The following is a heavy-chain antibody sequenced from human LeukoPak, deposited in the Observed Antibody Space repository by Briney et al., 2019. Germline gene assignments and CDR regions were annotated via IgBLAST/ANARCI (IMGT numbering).Heavy chain of an antibody. Sequence: GGSLRLSCAASGFTFSSYAMHWVRQAPGKGLEWVAFIRYDGSNKYYADSVKGRFTIPRDNSKNTLYLQMNSLRAEDTAVYYCAKDCGGDCYHDYWGQGTLVTVSS. V-gene: IGHV3-30*02. J-gene: IGHJ4*02. CDR3: AKDCGGDCYHDY. CDR2: IRYDGSNK. CDR1: GFTFSSYA. D-gene: IGHD2-21*01.